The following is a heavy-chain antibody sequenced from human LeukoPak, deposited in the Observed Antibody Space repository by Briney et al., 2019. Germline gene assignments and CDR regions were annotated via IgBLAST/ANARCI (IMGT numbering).Heavy chain of an antibody. CDR3: AGMRITTPTVRTLDY. V-gene: IGHV4-59*01. D-gene: IGHD1-14*01. J-gene: IGHJ4*02. Sequence: SETLSVTCTVSGGSMSTYYWTWIRQPPGKGLGWIGFIYYTGSTNYNPSLKSRVTISVDTSKNQFSLKLSSVTAADTAVYYCAGMRITTPTVRTLDYWGQGTLVTVSS. CDR2: IYYTGST. CDR1: GGSMSTYY.